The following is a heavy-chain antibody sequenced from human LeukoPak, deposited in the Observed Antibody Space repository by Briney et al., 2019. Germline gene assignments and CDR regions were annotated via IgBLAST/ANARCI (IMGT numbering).Heavy chain of an antibody. V-gene: IGHV3-48*03. CDR2: ISSSGSTI. D-gene: IGHD6-6*01. Sequence: GGSLRLSCAASGFTFSSYEMNWVRQAPGKGLEWVSYISSSGSTIYYADSVKGRFTISRDNAKNSLYLQMNSLRAEDTAVYYCAREANPRIAARPGLDYWGQGTLVTVSS. CDR1: GFTFSSYE. CDR3: AREANPRIAARPGLDY. J-gene: IGHJ4*02.